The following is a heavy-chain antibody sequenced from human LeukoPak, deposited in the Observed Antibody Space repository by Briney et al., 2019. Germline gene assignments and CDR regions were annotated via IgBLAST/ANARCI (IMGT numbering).Heavy chain of an antibody. V-gene: IGHV4-34*01. CDR1: GGSFSGYY. Sequence: SETLSLTCAVYGGSFSGYYWSWIRQPPGKGLEWIGEINHSGSTNYNPSLKSRVTISVDTSKNQFSLKLSSVTAADTAVYYCARPSFTYYDLWSGYPYYFDYWGQGTLVTVSS. CDR2: INHSGST. D-gene: IGHD3-3*01. CDR3: ARPSFTYYDLWSGYPYYFDY. J-gene: IGHJ4*02.